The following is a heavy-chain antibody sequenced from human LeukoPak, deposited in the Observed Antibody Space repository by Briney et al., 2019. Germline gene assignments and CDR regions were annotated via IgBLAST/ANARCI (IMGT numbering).Heavy chain of an antibody. D-gene: IGHD5-18*01. Sequence: GSSVKVSCKASGGTFSSYAISWVRQAPGQGLEWMGGIIPIFGTANYAQKFQGRVTITADESTSTAYMELSSLRSEDTAVYYCARVVRGRYSYNYFDYWGQGTLVTVSS. CDR3: ARVVRGRYSYNYFDY. V-gene: IGHV1-69*01. CDR2: IIPIFGTA. CDR1: GGTFSSYA. J-gene: IGHJ4*02.